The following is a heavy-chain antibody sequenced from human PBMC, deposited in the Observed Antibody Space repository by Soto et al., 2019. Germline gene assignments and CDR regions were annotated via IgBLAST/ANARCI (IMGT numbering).Heavy chain of an antibody. CDR2: IYYSGRA. D-gene: IGHD5-18*01. Sequence: SETLSLTCTVSGGSISSYYWSWIRQPPGKGLEWIGYIYYSGRANYNPSLKSRVTISVDTSKNQFSLKLSSVTAADTAVYYCARVGRGYSYGYFDYWGQGTLVTVSS. CDR3: ARVGRGYSYGYFDY. V-gene: IGHV4-59*01. CDR1: GGSISSYY. J-gene: IGHJ4*02.